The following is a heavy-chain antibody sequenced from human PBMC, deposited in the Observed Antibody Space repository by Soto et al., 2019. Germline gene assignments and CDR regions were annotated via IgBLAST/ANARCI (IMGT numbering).Heavy chain of an antibody. CDR2: IYYSGST. J-gene: IGHJ6*02. D-gene: IGHD1-7*01. V-gene: IGHV4-31*03. CDR3: ARVGTTSYYYYGMDV. Sequence: QVQLQESGPGLVKPSQTLSLTCTVSGGSISSGGYYWSWIRQHPGKGLEWIGYIYYSGSTYYNPSLKSRVTISVATSKNQFSLKLSSVTAAGTAVYYCARVGTTSYYYYGMDVWGQETTVTVSS. CDR1: GGSISSGGYY.